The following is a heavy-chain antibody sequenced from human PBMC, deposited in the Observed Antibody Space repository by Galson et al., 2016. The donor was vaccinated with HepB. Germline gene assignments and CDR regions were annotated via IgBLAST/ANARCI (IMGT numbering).Heavy chain of an antibody. CDR2: INSDGSSQ. Sequence: SLRLSCAASGFPFSNYWMHWVRQAPGKGPVWVSRINSDGSSQTYADSVKGRFTISRDNVKNTLYLQMNSRRAEDTALYYCTRVHREGIAAAGLQIWGQGTLVIVSS. CDR3: TRVHREGIAAAGLQI. J-gene: IGHJ4*02. V-gene: IGHV3-74*01. CDR1: GFPFSNYW. D-gene: IGHD6-13*01.